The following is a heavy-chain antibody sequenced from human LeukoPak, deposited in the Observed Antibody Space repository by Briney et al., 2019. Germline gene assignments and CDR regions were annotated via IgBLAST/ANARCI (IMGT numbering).Heavy chain of an antibody. CDR2: ISSSSSYI. J-gene: IGHJ4*02. CDR1: GFTLRDYY. Sequence: GGSLRLSCAASGFTLRDYYMSWIRQAPGKGLEWVSSISSSSSYIYYADSVKGRFTISRDNAKNSLYLQMNSLRAEDTAVYYCARDESIAVAGRGIDYWGQGTLVTVSS. CDR3: ARDESIAVAGRGIDY. D-gene: IGHD6-19*01. V-gene: IGHV3-11*06.